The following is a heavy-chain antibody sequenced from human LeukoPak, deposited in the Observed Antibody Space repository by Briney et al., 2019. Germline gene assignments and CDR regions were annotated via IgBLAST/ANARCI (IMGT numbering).Heavy chain of an antibody. J-gene: IGHJ4*02. D-gene: IGHD3-10*01. CDR2: INHSGST. CDR3: ARAMGSTSFYY. CDR1: GGSFSGYY. Sequence: PSETLSLTCAVYGGSFSGYYWSWIRQPPGKGLEWIGEINHSGSTNYNPSLKSRVTISVDTSKNQFSLKLSSVTAADTAVYYCARAMGSTSFYYWGQGTLVTVSS. V-gene: IGHV4-34*01.